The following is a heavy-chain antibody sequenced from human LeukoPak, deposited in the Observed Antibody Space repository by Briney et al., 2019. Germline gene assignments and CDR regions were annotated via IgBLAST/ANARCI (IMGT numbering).Heavy chain of an antibody. J-gene: IGHJ5*02. D-gene: IGHD5-18*01. Sequence: GGSLRLSCAASGFTFSSYSMNWVRQAPGKGLEWVSSISSSSSYIYYADSVKGRFTISRDNAKNSPYLQMNSLRAEDTAVYYCARDWDLTDTAMVGYNWFDPWGQGTLVTVSS. CDR2: ISSSSSYI. V-gene: IGHV3-21*01. CDR1: GFTFSSYS. CDR3: ARDWDLTDTAMVGYNWFDP.